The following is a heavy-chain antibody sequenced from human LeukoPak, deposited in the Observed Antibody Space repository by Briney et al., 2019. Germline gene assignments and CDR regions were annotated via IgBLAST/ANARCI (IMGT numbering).Heavy chain of an antibody. Sequence: PGGSLRLSCAASGFPFSSYAMSWVRQTPGKGLEWVSAISGSAGTTFYADSVRGRFTISRDNSKNTLYLQMNSLRAEDTAIYYCAKDRDVVVVPTALNWFDPWGQGTLVTVSP. J-gene: IGHJ5*02. CDR1: GFPFSSYA. CDR2: ISGSAGTT. D-gene: IGHD2-2*01. CDR3: AKDRDVVVVPTALNWFDP. V-gene: IGHV3-23*01.